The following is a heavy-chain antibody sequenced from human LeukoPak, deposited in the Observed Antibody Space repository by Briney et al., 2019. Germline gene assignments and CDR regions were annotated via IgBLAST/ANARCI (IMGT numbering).Heavy chain of an antibody. CDR3: AKDAYSSGWYGGFDC. D-gene: IGHD6-19*01. Sequence: GGSLRPSCAASGFTVSSNYMSWVRQAPGKGLEWVSVIYGGGSTYYAESVKGRFTFSRDNSKNTLYLQMNSLRPEDTAVYYCAKDAYSSGWYGGFDCWGQGTLVTVSS. CDR1: GFTVSSNY. CDR2: IYGGGST. V-gene: IGHV3-66*02. J-gene: IGHJ4*02.